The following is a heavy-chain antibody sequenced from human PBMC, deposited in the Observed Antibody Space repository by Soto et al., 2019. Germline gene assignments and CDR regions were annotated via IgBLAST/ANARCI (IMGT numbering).Heavy chain of an antibody. CDR2: IHPSGGST. Sequence: APVKGARKASGGTLISYVISWGRPAPGQGLEWMGRIHPSGGSTSYAQKFQGRVTMTRDTSTSTVYMELSSLRSEDTAVYYCARGSYDSSGSNWFDPWGQGTLVTVSS. J-gene: IGHJ5*02. CDR3: ARGSYDSSGSNWFDP. V-gene: IGHV1-46*01. CDR1: GGTLISYV. D-gene: IGHD3-22*01.